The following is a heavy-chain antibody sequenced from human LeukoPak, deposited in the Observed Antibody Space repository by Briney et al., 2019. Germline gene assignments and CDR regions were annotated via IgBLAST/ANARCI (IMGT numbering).Heavy chain of an antibody. CDR2: ISGSGGST. Sequence: GGSLRLSCAASGFIFSSYAMTWVRQAPGKGLEWVSGISGSGGSTFYADSGKGRFTIFRDNSKNTLSLQMNSLRAEDTAVYYCAKSGVVRTYYFDYWGQGTLVTVSS. V-gene: IGHV3-23*01. CDR1: GFIFSSYA. CDR3: AKSGVVRTYYFDY. J-gene: IGHJ4*02. D-gene: IGHD3-3*01.